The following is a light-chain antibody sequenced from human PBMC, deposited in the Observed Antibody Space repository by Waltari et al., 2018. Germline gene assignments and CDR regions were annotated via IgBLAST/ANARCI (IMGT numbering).Light chain of an antibody. Sequence: QSALTQPASVSGSPGQSITISCTGTSSDVGAYNYVSWYQQHPGKAPKLMIYDVSNRPSGISTRVSGSKSGNTASLTISGLQAEDEADYYCSSYTHSAPLGMFGGGTKLTVL. V-gene: IGLV2-14*03. CDR2: DVS. CDR3: SSYTHSAPLGM. CDR1: SSDVGAYNY. J-gene: IGLJ3*02.